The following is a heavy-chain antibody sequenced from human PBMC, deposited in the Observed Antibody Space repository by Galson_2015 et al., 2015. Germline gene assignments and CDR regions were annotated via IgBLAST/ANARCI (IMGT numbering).Heavy chain of an antibody. V-gene: IGHV3-53*01. CDR3: ARSSGLYWLNY. CDR1: GFTVSNNY. D-gene: IGHD6-19*01. Sequence: SLRLSCAASGFTVSNNYMIWVRQAPGKGLEWVSVIYSGDTTYYAEFVQGRFTISRDNSKNTLYLQMNSLRVEDTAVYYCARSSGLYWLNYWGQGTLVTVSS. CDR2: IYSGDTT. J-gene: IGHJ4*02.